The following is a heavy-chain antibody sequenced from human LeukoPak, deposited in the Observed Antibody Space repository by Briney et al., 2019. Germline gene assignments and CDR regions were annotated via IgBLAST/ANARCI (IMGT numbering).Heavy chain of an antibody. D-gene: IGHD3-3*01. Sequence: GGSLRLSCAASGFTFSSYWMHWVRQAPGKGLVWVSRINTDGSSTSYADSVKGRFTISRDNAKNTLYLQMNSLRAEDTAVYYCARGGDDFWSGYYNNWFDPWGQGTLVTVSS. CDR3: ARGGDDFWSGYYNNWFDP. CDR2: INTDGSST. CDR1: GFTFSSYW. V-gene: IGHV3-74*01. J-gene: IGHJ5*02.